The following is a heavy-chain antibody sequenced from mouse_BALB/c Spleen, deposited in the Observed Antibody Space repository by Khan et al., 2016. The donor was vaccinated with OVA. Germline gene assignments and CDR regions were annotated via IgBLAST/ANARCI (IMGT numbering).Heavy chain of an antibody. CDR3: ARLAYYYNSEGFAY. CDR1: GFTFSTYG. Sequence: EVMLVESGGDLVKPGGSLKLSCAASGFTFSTYGMSWVRQTPDMRLEWVATISSGGHYTYYPDSVKGRFTISRDNAKNTLYLQMSSLKSEDTARYYCARLAYYYNSEGFAYWGQGTLVTVSA. D-gene: IGHD1-1*01. J-gene: IGHJ3*01. V-gene: IGHV5-6*01. CDR2: ISSGGHYT.